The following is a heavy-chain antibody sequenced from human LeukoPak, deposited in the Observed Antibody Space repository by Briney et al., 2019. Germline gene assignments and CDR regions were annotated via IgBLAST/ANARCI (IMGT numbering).Heavy chain of an antibody. V-gene: IGHV3-43D*03. CDR1: GFTFDDYA. Sequence: GGSLRLSCAASGFTFDDYAMHWVRQAPGKGLEWVSLISWDGGLTYYADSMEGRFTISRDNAKNSLYLQMNSLRAEDTAVYYCARVQSSTDAFDIWGQGTMVTVSS. J-gene: IGHJ3*02. CDR2: ISWDGGLT. CDR3: ARVQSSTDAFDI.